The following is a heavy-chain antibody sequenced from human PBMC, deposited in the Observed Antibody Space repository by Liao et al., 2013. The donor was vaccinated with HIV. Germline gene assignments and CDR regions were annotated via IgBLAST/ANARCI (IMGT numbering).Heavy chain of an antibody. J-gene: IGHJ4*02. CDR3: AYGYYGSGRIHRKLTIDY. V-gene: IGHV4-34*01. CDR1: GGSFSGYY. CDR2: INHSGST. Sequence: QVQLQQWGAGLLKPSETLSLTCAVYGGSFSGYYWSWIRQPPGKGLEWIGEINHSGSTNYNPSLKSRVTISVDTSKNQFSLKLSSVTAADTAVYYCAYGYYGSGRIHRKLTIDYWGQGTLVTVSS. D-gene: IGHD3-10*01.